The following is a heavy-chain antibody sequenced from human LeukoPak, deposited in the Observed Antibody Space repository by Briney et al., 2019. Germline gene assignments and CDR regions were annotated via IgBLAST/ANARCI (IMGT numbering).Heavy chain of an antibody. J-gene: IGHJ2*01. CDR3: ARKAGYCSSTSCSHYWYFDL. CDR2: INHSGSP. CDR1: GGSFSGYY. D-gene: IGHD2-2*01. Sequence: SETLSLTCAVYGGSFSGYYWSWIRQPPGKGLEWIGEINHSGSPNHNPSLKSRVTISVDTSKNQFSLKLSSVTAADTAVYYCARKAGYCSSTSCSHYWYFDLWGRGTLVTVSS. V-gene: IGHV4-34*01.